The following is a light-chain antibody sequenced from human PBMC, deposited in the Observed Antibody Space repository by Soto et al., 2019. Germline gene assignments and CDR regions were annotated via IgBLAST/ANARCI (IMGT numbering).Light chain of an antibody. Sequence: QSVLTQPPSASGSPGQSVTISCTGTSSDVGGSNYVSWYQQHSDKAPKLMIYEVNKRPSGVPDRFSGSKSGNTASLTVSGLQAEDEADYYCSSYAGDNNSVFGSGTKVTVL. V-gene: IGLV2-8*01. CDR2: EVN. CDR1: SSDVGGSNY. CDR3: SSYAGDNNSV. J-gene: IGLJ1*01.